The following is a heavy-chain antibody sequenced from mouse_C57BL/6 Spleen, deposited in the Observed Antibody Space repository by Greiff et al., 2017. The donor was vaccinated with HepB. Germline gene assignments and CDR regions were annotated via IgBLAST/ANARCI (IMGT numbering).Heavy chain of an antibody. CDR1: GYAFSSSW. Sequence: QVQLQQSGPELVKPGASVKISCKASGYAFSSSWMNWVKQRPGKGLEWIGRIYPGDGDTNYNGKFKGKATLTADKSSSTAYMQLSSLTSEDSAVYFCLYGNYGDYAMDYWGQGTSVTVSS. CDR2: IYPGDGDT. J-gene: IGHJ4*01. CDR3: LYGNYGDYAMDY. V-gene: IGHV1-82*01. D-gene: IGHD2-1*01.